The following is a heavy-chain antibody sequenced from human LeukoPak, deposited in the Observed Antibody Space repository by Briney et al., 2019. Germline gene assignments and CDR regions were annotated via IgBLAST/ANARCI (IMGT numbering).Heavy chain of an antibody. CDR3: ARGIGSSGRENY. V-gene: IGHV1-46*01. D-gene: IGHD6-19*01. Sequence: GASVKVSCKASGYTFTSYYMHWVRQAPGQGLEWMGIINPSGDSTSYAQKFQGRVTMTRDMSTSTDYLELRSLRSDDTAVYYCARGIGSSGRENYWGQGTLVTVSS. CDR2: INPSGDST. CDR1: GYTFTSYY. J-gene: IGHJ4*02.